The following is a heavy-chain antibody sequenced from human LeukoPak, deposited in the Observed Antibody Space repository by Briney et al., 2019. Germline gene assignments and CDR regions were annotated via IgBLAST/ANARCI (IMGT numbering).Heavy chain of an antibody. V-gene: IGHV5-51*01. J-gene: IGHJ3*01. Sequence: GASLQISCKGSGYSFTSNWIGWVRQMPGKGLEWMGIIYPGDSDTRYSPSFQGQVTISADKSISTVYLQWSSLKASDTAIYYCARRLLAAAGRSYDAFDVWGQGTMVTVSS. D-gene: IGHD6-13*01. CDR3: ARRLLAAAGRSYDAFDV. CDR1: GYSFTSNW. CDR2: IYPGDSDT.